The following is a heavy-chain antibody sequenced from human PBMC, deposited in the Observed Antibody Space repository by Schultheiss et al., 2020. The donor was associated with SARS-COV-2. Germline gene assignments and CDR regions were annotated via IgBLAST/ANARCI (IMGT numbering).Heavy chain of an antibody. CDR2: IYHTGET. Sequence: SETLSLTCAVYGGSFSGYYWGWIRRPPGKGLEWIGYIYHTGETNYNPSLKSRVTISMDTSKTQFSLKLSSVTAADTAVYYCAKGPDAWELLYYFDYWGQGTLVTVSS. D-gene: IGHD1-26*01. CDR3: AKGPDAWELLYYFDY. V-gene: IGHV4-34*01. J-gene: IGHJ4*02. CDR1: GGSFSGYY.